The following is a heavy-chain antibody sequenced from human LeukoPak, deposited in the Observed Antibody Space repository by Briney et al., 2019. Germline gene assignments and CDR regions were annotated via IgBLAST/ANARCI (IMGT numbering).Heavy chain of an antibody. V-gene: IGHV3-30*18. D-gene: IGHD2-2*01. CDR2: ISYDGSNK. CDR3: AKDLVPYCSSTSSYALGAFDI. CDR1: GFTFSSYG. Sequence: GGSLRLSCAASGFTFSSYGMHWVRQAPGKGLEWVAVISYDGSNKYYADSVKGRFTISRDNSKNTLYLQMNSLRAEDTAVYYCAKDLVPYCSSTSSYALGAFDIWGQGTMVTVSS. J-gene: IGHJ3*02.